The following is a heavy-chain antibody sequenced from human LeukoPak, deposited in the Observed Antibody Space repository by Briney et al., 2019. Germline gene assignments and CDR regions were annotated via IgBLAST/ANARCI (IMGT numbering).Heavy chain of an antibody. J-gene: IGHJ4*02. V-gene: IGHV1-2*04. CDR3: ARDPLDY. CDR1: GHTSTTYA. CDR2: INPNSGDT. Sequence: ASVKVSCKASGHTSTTYAIHWVRQAPGQGLEWMGRINPNSGDTNYAQKFQGWVTMTRDTSISTAYMELSRLRSDDTAVYYCARDPLDYWGQGTLVTVSS.